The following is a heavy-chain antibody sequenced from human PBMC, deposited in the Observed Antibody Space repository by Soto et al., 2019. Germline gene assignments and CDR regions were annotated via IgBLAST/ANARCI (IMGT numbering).Heavy chain of an antibody. CDR1: GFTFSSYA. V-gene: IGHV3-30-3*01. J-gene: IGHJ6*02. Sequence: PGGSLRLSCAASGFTFSSYAMHWVRQAPGKGLEWVAVISYDGSNKYYADSVKGRFTISRDNPKNTLYLQMNSLRAEDTAVYYCARGYCSSTSCYTSSYYYYGMDVWGQGTTVTVSS. CDR2: ISYDGSNK. D-gene: IGHD2-2*02. CDR3: ARGYCSSTSCYTSSYYYYGMDV.